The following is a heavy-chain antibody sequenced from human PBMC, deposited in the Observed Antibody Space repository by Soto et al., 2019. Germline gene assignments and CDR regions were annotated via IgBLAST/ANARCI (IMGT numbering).Heavy chain of an antibody. D-gene: IGHD3-10*01. CDR1: GGSISSYY. CDR3: ARDNVLLWFGELYVLDV. J-gene: IGHJ6*02. CDR2: IYTSGST. Sequence: LSLTCTVSGGSISSYYWIWIRQPAGKGLEWIGRIYTSGSTNYNPSLKSRVTMSVDTSKNQFSLKLSSVTAADTAVYYCARDNVLLWFGELYVLDVWGQGTTVTVSS. V-gene: IGHV4-4*07.